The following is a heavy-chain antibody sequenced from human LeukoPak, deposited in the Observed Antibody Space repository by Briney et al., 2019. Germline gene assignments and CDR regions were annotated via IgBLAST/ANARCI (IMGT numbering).Heavy chain of an antibody. CDR2: ISQSGVI. Sequence: PSETLSLTCAVYVGSFSGYYWSWIRQPPGKGLEWIAEISQSGVINYNPSFKSRLTISEDASMNQFSLKLRSMTAADTAVYYCARGGYSYPNWFDPWGQGTLVTVSS. CDR3: ARGGYSYPNWFDP. V-gene: IGHV4-34*01. CDR1: VGSFSGYY. D-gene: IGHD5-18*01. J-gene: IGHJ5*02.